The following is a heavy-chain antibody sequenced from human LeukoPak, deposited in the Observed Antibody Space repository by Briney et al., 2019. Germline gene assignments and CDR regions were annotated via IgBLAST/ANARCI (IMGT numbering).Heavy chain of an antibody. V-gene: IGHV4-59*12. CDR1: GGSISSYY. CDR2: IYQSGST. CDR3: AKDPRGGRPDAFDI. J-gene: IGHJ3*02. D-gene: IGHD3-16*01. Sequence: PSETLSLTCTVSGGSISSYYWSWIRQPPGKGLEWIGYIYQSGSTYYNPSLKSRVTISVDRSKNQFSLKLSSVTVADTAVYYCAKDPRGGRPDAFDIWGQGTMVTVSS.